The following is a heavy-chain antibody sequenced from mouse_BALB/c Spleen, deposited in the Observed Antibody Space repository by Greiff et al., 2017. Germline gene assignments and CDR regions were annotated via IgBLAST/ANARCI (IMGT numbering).Heavy chain of an antibody. D-gene: IGHD2-1*01. CDR2: ISSGGSYT. V-gene: IGHV5-9-3*01. J-gene: IGHJ4*01. Sequence: EVQRVESGGGLVKPGGSLKLSCAASGFTFSSYAMSWVRQTPEKRLEWVATISSGGSYTYYPDSVKGRFTISRDNAKNTLYLQMSSLRSEDTAMYYCARHDGYGNYVRAMDYWGQGTSVTVSA. CDR1: GFTFSSYA. CDR3: ARHDGYGNYVRAMDY.